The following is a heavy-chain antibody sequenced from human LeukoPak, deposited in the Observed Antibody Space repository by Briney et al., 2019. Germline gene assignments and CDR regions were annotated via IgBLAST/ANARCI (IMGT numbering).Heavy chain of an antibody. CDR1: GGSFISHY. Sequence: SGTLSLTCTVSGGSFISHYWSWIRQTPGKGLEWIGYIYDFGSTDYNPSLKSRVTMSVDTSKNQFSLKLTSVTVADTAIYYCAGAVGALLTWAFWGQGTLVTVSS. D-gene: IGHD1-26*01. CDR3: AGAVGALLTWAF. CDR2: IYDFGST. V-gene: IGHV4-59*11. J-gene: IGHJ4*02.